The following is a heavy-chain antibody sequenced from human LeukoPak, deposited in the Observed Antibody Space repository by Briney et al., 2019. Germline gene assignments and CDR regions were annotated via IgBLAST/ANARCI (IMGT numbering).Heavy chain of an antibody. D-gene: IGHD5-24*01. CDR1: GFTFSSYG. Sequence: GGSLRLSCAASGFTFSSYGIHWVRQAPGKGLEWVAFIQFDGNNKYYVDSVKGRFTISRDNSKDTLYLQMNSLRDEDAAAYYCAKDRPHGLDYWGQGTLVTVSS. V-gene: IGHV3-30*02. CDR3: AKDRPHGLDY. CDR2: IQFDGNNK. J-gene: IGHJ4*02.